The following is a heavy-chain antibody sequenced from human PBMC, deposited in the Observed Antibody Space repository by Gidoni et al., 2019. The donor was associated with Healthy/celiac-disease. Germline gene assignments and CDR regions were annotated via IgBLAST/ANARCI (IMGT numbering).Heavy chain of an antibody. CDR1: AGSISSTSYY. V-gene: IGHV4-39*07. D-gene: IGHD3-3*01. CDR2: IYYSGST. Sequence: QLQLQESGPGLVKPSETLSLTCTVSAGSISSTSYYWGGIRHPPGKGLRWIGSIYYSGSTYYNPSLKSRVTISVDTSKNQFSLKLSSVTAADTAVYYCARDSLSIFGDAFDIWGQGTMVTVSS. J-gene: IGHJ3*02. CDR3: ARDSLSIFGDAFDI.